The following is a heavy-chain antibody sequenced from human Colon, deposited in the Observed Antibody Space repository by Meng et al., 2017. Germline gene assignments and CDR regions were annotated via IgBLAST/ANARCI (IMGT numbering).Heavy chain of an antibody. CDR1: GFTFSTYS. D-gene: IGHD6-19*01. V-gene: IGHV3-21*01. J-gene: IGHJ6*02. CDR3: ARPRSGGWPNQGMDV. CDR2: ISSNSPYI. Sequence: GGSLRPSCAASGFTFSTYSITWVRQAPGKGLEWVSSISSNSPYISYADSVKGRFTISRDDAKNPVYLQMNSLRDEDTAVYYCARPRSGGWPNQGMDVWGQGTTVTVSS.